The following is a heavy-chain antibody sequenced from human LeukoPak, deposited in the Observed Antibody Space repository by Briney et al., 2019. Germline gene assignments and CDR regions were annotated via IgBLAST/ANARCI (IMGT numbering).Heavy chain of an antibody. CDR1: GYTFTSYG. J-gene: IGHJ6*04. CDR2: ISAYNGNT. V-gene: IGHV1-18*04. Sequence: ASVKVSCKASGYTFTSYGISWVRQAPGQGLEWMGWISAYNGNTNYAQKLQGRVTMTTDTSTSTAYMELRSLRSDDTAVYYCARDATTLPPPPYYYYYGMDVWGKGTTVTVSS. CDR3: ARDATTLPPPPYYYYYGMDV. D-gene: IGHD1-14*01.